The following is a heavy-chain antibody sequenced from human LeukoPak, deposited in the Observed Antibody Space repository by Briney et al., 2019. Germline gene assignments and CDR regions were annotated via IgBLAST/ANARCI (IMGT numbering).Heavy chain of an antibody. CDR3: ARPIVASGQVWVYYFDY. CDR2: IKQDGSEK. D-gene: IGHD3-22*01. CDR1: GFTLSSYW. J-gene: IGHJ4*02. Sequence: GGSLRLSCAASGFTLSSYWMSWVRQAPGKGLEWVANIKQDGSEKYYVDSVKGRFTISRDNAKNSLYLQMNSLRAEDTAVYYCARPIVASGQVWVYYFDYWGQGTLVTVSS. V-gene: IGHV3-7*01.